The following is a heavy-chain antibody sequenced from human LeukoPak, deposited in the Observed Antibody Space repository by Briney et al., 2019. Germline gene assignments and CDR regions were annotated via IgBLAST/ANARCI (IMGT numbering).Heavy chain of an antibody. CDR2: ISGSGSST. Sequence: PGESLRLSCVASGFTFSNYAMSWVRQAPGKGLEWVSAISGSGSSTYYADSVKGRFTISRDNSKNTVYLQMNSLRAEDTAVYYCAKETTFYYDSSGYWGYWGQGTLVTVSS. D-gene: IGHD3-22*01. V-gene: IGHV3-23*01. J-gene: IGHJ4*02. CDR3: AKETTFYYDSSGYWGY. CDR1: GFTFSNYA.